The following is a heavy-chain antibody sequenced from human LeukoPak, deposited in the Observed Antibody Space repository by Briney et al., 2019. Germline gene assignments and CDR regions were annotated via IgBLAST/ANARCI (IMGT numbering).Heavy chain of an antibody. D-gene: IGHD5-18*01. CDR3: ARDGLVVDTAMVLYYYYYYMDV. V-gene: IGHV3-30*02. Sequence: GGSLRLSCAASGFTFSSYGMHWVRQAPGKGLEWVAFIRYDGSNKYYADSVKGRFTISRDNSKNTPYLQMNSLRAEDTAVYYCARDGLVVDTAMVLYYYYYYMDVWGKGTTVTISS. J-gene: IGHJ6*03. CDR2: IRYDGSNK. CDR1: GFTFSSYG.